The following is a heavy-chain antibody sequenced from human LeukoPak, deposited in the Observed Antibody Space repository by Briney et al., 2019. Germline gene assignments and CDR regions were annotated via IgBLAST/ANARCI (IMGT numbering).Heavy chain of an antibody. CDR3: GAGDSYYFDY. CDR1: TGSISSSNW. J-gene: IGHJ4*02. Sequence: SETLSLTCAVSTGSISSSNWWSWVRQPPGKGLEWIGEIYHSGSTNYNPSLKNRVTISIDKSKNQFSLKMNSVTAADTAIYFCGAGDSYYFDYWGQGTLVTVSS. CDR2: IYHSGST. V-gene: IGHV4-4*02. D-gene: IGHD4-17*01.